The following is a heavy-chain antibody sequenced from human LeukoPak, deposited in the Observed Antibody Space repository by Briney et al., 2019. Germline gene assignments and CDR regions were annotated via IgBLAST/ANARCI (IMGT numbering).Heavy chain of an antibody. CDR1: GFTFSSYA. Sequence: PGGSLRLSCSVSGFTFSSYAMSWVRQAPGKGLEWVSGIVGNGADTYYADSVKGRFTISRDNSKNTLYLQMNSLRVEDTAIYYCAKDFLFGYAKWEIDYWGQGTLVTVSS. V-gene: IGHV3-23*01. CDR3: AKDFLFGYAKWEIDY. D-gene: IGHD1-26*01. CDR2: IVGNGADT. J-gene: IGHJ4*02.